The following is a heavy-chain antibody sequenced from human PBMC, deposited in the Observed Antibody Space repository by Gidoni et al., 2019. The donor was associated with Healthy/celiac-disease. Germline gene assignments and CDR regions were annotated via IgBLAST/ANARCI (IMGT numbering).Heavy chain of an antibody. D-gene: IGHD2-15*01. Sequence: EVQLVESGGGLVKPGGSLRLSCAASGFTFSNAWMSWVRQAPGKGLEWVGRIKSKTDGGTTDYAAPVKGRFTISRDDSKNTLYLQMNSLKTEDTAVYYCTTGASYCSGGSCYYFDYWGQGTLVTVSS. J-gene: IGHJ4*02. CDR2: IKSKTDGGTT. V-gene: IGHV3-15*01. CDR3: TTGASYCSGGSCYYFDY. CDR1: GFTFSNAW.